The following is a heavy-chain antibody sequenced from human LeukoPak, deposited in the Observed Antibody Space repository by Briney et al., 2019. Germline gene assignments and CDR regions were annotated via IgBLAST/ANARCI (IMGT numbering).Heavy chain of an antibody. CDR3: ARRLYIVRGAFDI. D-gene: IGHD2/OR15-2a*01. CDR1: GFTVSSNY. J-gene: IGHJ3*02. Sequence: GGSLRLSCAASGFTVSSNYINWVRQAPGKGLEWVSLIYSGGTTYYADSVKGRFTISRDNSKNTVHLQMNNLRAEDTAMYFCARRLYIVRGAFDIWGQGTMVTISS. CDR2: IYSGGTT. V-gene: IGHV3-53*01.